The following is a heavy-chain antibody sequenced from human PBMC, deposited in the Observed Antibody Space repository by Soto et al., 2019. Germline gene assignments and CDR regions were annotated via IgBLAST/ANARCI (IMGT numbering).Heavy chain of an antibody. D-gene: IGHD3-10*01. V-gene: IGHV4-39*02. J-gene: IGHJ6*03. Sequence: QLQLQESGPGLVKPSETLSLSCTVSGGSMVSNDYFWGWIRRPPGKGLEWIGKSYHSSIIYYNPSLTSRVTRSFDTSRGHFSLSLNSLTAADTAVYYGARLRFGAIYYMDVWGKGTMVTVSS. CDR3: ARLRFGAIYYMDV. CDR1: GGSMVSNDYF. CDR2: SYHSSII.